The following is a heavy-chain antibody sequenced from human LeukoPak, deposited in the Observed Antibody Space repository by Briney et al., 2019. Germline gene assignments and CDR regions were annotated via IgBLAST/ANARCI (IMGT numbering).Heavy chain of an antibody. CDR2: IGYDGIHK. D-gene: IGHD3-22*01. Sequence: GGSLRLSCITSGFIFNRHAFHWVRQAPGKGLEWVAVIGYDGIHKYYADSVKGRFTISRDDSKNTLYLQMDSLRTEDTAVYYCARDMIMGGPPDYLDYWGQGTLVTVSS. CDR3: ARDMIMGGPPDYLDY. J-gene: IGHJ4*02. V-gene: IGHV3-30*04. CDR1: GFIFNRHA.